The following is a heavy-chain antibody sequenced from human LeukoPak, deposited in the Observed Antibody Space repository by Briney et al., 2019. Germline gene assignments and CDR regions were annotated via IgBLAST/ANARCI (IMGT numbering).Heavy chain of an antibody. V-gene: IGHV3-53*01. CDR3: ARETSIAAAHGAFDI. J-gene: IGHJ3*02. CDR2: IYSGGST. Sequence: GGSLRLSCAASGFTVSSNYMSWVRQAPGKGLEWVSVIYSGGSTYYADSVKGRFTISRDNSKSTLYLQMNSLRAEDTAVYYCARETSIAAAHGAFDIWGQGTMVTVSS. D-gene: IGHD6-13*01. CDR1: GFTVSSNY.